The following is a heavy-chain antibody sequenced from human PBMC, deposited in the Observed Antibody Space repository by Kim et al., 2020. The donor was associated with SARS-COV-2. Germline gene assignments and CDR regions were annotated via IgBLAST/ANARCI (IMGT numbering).Heavy chain of an antibody. CDR3: ARLPGNYDILTGYYPERWFDP. CDR2: IYYSGST. D-gene: IGHD3-9*01. Sequence: SETLSLTCTVSGGSISSYYWSWIRQPPGKGLEWIGYIYYSGSTNYNTSLKSRVTISVDTSKNQFSLKLSSVTAADTAVYYCARLPGNYDILTGYYPERWFDPWGQGTLVTVSS. CDR1: GGSISSYY. V-gene: IGHV4-59*08. J-gene: IGHJ5*02.